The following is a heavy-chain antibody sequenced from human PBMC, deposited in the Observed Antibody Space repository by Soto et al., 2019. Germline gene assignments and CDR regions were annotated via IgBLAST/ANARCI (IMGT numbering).Heavy chain of an antibody. CDR3: TRARYGDHFDS. J-gene: IGHJ4*02. CDR1: GDSMTGAN. Sequence: SETLSLTCSVSGDSMTGANWGWFRRSPEKGLEWIGYIDYSGSTNYNPSLRSRITITIDTSSNQFSLNLASVTAADAAVYYCTRARYGDHFDSWGQGTLVTVSS. V-gene: IGHV4-59*01. D-gene: IGHD4-17*01. CDR2: IDYSGST.